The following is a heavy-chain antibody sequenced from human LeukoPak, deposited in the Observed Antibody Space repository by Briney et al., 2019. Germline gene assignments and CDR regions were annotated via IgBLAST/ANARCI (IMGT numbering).Heavy chain of an antibody. D-gene: IGHD2-21*01. CDR2: IWHDGSNK. V-gene: IGHV3-33*06. Sequence: GGSLRLSCAASGFTFSSYGMHWVRQAPGKGLEWVAVIWHDGSNKYYADSVKGRFTISRDNSKNTLYLQMNSLRAEDTAVYYCAKDLTIATTSHFDYWGQGTLVTVSS. CDR3: AKDLTIATTSHFDY. J-gene: IGHJ4*02. CDR1: GFTFSSYG.